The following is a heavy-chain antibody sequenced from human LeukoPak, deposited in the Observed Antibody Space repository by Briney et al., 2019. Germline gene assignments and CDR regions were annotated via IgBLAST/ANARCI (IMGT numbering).Heavy chain of an antibody. CDR2: IYHSGST. V-gene: IGHV4-38-2*02. CDR3: ARDGYYSGSLGYFDY. D-gene: IGHD1-26*01. J-gene: IGHJ4*02. Sequence: SETLSLTCTVSGYSISSGYYWGWIRQPPGKGLEWIGSIYHSGSTYYNPSLKSLVTISVDTSKNQFSLKLSSVTAADTAVYYCARDGYYSGSLGYFDYWGQGTLVTVSS. CDR1: GYSISSGYY.